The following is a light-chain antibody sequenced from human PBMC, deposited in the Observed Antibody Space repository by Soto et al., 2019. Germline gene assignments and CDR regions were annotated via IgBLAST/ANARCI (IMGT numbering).Light chain of an antibody. CDR2: EVS. Sequence: QSALTQPPSASGSPGQSVTISCTGTSSHVGGYNYVSWYQQHPGKAPKLMIYEVSERPSGVPDRFSGSKSGNTASLTVSGLQAEDEADYYCSSYAGNNNLVFGGGTKVTVL. CDR3: SSYAGNNNLV. CDR1: SSHVGGYNY. V-gene: IGLV2-8*01. J-gene: IGLJ2*01.